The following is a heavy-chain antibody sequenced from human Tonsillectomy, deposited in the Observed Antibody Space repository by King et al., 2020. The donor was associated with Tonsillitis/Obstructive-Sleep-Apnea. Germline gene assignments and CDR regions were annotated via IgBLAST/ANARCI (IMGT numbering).Heavy chain of an antibody. V-gene: IGHV4-31*03. CDR3: ARAEEDCSSTSCYMVAGVFDS. Sequence: QLQESGPGLVKPSQTLSLTCTVSGGYIASGGYYWSWIRQHPGKGLEWIGYIYYTGSTYYNPSLKSRVTISIVDTSRNQFSLKLSSVTAADTAVYYCARAEEDCSSTSCYMVAGVFDSWGQGTLVTVSS. J-gene: IGHJ4*02. CDR1: GGYIASGGYY. CDR2: IYYTGST. D-gene: IGHD2-2*02.